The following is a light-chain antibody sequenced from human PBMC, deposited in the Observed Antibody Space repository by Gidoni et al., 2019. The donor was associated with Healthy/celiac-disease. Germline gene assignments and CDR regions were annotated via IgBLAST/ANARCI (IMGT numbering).Light chain of an antibody. J-gene: IGKJ2*03. CDR1: QSLLHSSGYIY. V-gene: IGKV2-28*01. CDR3: MQALQTPRYS. Sequence: DIVMTQSPLSLPFTPGEPASISCRSSQSLLHSSGYIYLDWYLQKPGQSPQLLIYLGSNRASGVPDRFSGSGSGTDFTLKISRVEAEDVGVYYCMQALQTPRYSFGQGTKLEIK. CDR2: LGS.